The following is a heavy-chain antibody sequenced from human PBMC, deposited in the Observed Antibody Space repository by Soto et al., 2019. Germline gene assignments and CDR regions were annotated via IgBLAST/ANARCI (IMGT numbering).Heavy chain of an antibody. Sequence: SETLSLTCAVYGGSFSGYYWSWIRQPPGKGLEWIGEINHSGSTNYNPSLKSRVTISVDTSKNQFSLKLSSVTAADTAVYYCARGKYYYDSSAIFQHWGQGTPVTVSS. CDR2: INHSGST. CDR1: GGSFSGYY. J-gene: IGHJ1*01. D-gene: IGHD3-22*01. CDR3: ARGKYYYDSSAIFQH. V-gene: IGHV4-34*01.